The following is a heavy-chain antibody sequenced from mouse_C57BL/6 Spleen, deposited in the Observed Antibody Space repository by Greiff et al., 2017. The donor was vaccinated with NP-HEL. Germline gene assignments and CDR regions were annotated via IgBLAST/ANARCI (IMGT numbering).Heavy chain of an antibody. CDR2: ISSGGSYT. V-gene: IGHV5-6*01. CDR3: ARHGGWYFDV. Sequence: EVKLMESGGDLVKPGGSLKLSCAASGFTFSSYGMSWVRQTPDKRLEWVATISSGGSYTYYPDSVKGRFTISRDNAKNTLYLQMSSLKSEDTAMYYCARHGGWYFDVWGTGTTVTVSS. CDR1: GFTFSSYG. D-gene: IGHD1-1*02. J-gene: IGHJ1*03.